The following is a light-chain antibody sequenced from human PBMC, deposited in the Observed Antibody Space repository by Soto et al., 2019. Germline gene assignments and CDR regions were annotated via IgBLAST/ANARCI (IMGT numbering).Light chain of an antibody. CDR1: QSITNN. J-gene: IGKJ2*01. V-gene: IGKV1-39*01. CDR2: AAS. Sequence: DIQMTQSPSSLSASVGDRVTITCRASQSITNNLNWYQQKPGKAPKLLINAASSLENGVPSSFSGSGSGTDFTLTISSLQPEDFATYYCQQTYSAPYSFGQGTKLEIK. CDR3: QQTYSAPYS.